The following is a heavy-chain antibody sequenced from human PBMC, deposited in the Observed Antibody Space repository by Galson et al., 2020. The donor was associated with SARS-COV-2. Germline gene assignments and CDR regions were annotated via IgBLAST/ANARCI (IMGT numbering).Heavy chain of an antibody. Sequence: ASETLSLTCTVSGGSISSGGYYWSWIRQHPGKGLEWIGYIYYSGSTYYNPSLKSRVTISVDTSKNQFSLKLSSVTAADTAVYYCARGPYDSSGYYLGWFDPWGQGTLVTVSS. CDR3: ARGPYDSSGYYLGWFDP. D-gene: IGHD3-22*01. CDR1: GGSISSGGYY. J-gene: IGHJ5*02. CDR2: IYYSGST. V-gene: IGHV4-31*03.